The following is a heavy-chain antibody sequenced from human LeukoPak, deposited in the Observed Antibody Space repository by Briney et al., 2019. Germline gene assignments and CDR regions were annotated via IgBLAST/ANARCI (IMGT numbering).Heavy chain of an antibody. V-gene: IGHV4-30-4*08. CDR3: ARVVPAANADY. CDR1: GGSISSSSYY. J-gene: IGHJ4*02. CDR2: IYYSGST. D-gene: IGHD2-2*01. Sequence: TSETLSLTCTVSGGSISSSSYYWGWIRQPPGKGLEWIGYIYYSGSTYYNPSLKSRVTISVDTSKNQFSLKLSSVTAADTAVYYCARVVPAANADYWGQGTLVTVSS.